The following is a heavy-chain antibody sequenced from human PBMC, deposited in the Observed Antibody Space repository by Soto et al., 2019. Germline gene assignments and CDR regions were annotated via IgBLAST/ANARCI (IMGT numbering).Heavy chain of an antibody. CDR3: ARASGESYPGSRVFDS. D-gene: IGHD3-10*01. V-gene: IGHV3-23*01. CDR1: GFTFSSNA. CDR2: ITNTGGDT. J-gene: IGHJ4*02. Sequence: EVQLLESGGDLVQPGGSLRLSCAASGFTFSSNAMSWVRQAPGKGLEWVSVITNTGGDTLYADSVKGRFIISRDNSKNTLYLQMNSLRAEDTAIYYCARASGESYPGSRVFDSWGQGTRVTVSS.